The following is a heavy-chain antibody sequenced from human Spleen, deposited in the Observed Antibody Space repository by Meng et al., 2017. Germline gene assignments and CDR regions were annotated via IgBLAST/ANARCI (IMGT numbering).Heavy chain of an antibody. Sequence: GGSLRLSCAASGFTFDDYAMHWVRQAPGKGLEWVAGISWNSGSIGYADSVKGRFTISRDNAKNSLYLQMNSLRAEDTALYYCAKDLGGSWGQGTLVTVSS. J-gene: IGHJ5*02. D-gene: IGHD3-16*01. CDR3: AKDLGGS. V-gene: IGHV3-9*01. CDR2: ISWNSGSI. CDR1: GFTFDDYA.